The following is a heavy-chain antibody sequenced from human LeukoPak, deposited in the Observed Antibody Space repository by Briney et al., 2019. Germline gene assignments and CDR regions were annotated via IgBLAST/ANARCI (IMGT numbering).Heavy chain of an antibody. Sequence: PGGSLRLSCAASGFAVSSNDMSWVRQAPGKGLKWVSTIYVGGRTYYADSVKGRFTISRDNSKNTLYLQMNSLRADDTAVYYCARIPWVGELLGGDYWGQGTLVTVSS. CDR3: ARIPWVGELLGGDY. CDR2: IYVGGRT. D-gene: IGHD3-10*01. CDR1: GFAVSSND. V-gene: IGHV3-53*01. J-gene: IGHJ4*02.